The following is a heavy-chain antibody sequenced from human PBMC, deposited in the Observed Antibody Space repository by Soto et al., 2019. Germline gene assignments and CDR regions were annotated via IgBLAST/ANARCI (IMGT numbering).Heavy chain of an antibody. V-gene: IGHV3-23*01. CDR3: AKEDSSDYDVIDY. J-gene: IGHJ4*02. CDR1: GFTFSSYA. Sequence: PGGSLRLSCAASGFTFSSYAMSWVRQAPGKGLDWVSGISDGGGSTHYADSVKGRFTISRDKSKNMLYLEMNSLRAEDTAVYYCAKEDSSDYDVIDYWGQGTLVTVSS. CDR2: ISDGGGST. D-gene: IGHD3-22*01.